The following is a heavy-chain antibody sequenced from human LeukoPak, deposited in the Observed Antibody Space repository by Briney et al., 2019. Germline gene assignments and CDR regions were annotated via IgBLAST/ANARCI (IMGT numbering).Heavy chain of an antibody. CDR3: ATSASGTDGAFDI. CDR2: INPNSGGT. J-gene: IGHJ3*02. V-gene: IGHV1-2*02. CDR1: GYTFTGYY. Sequence: ASVKVSCKASGYTFTGYYMHWVRQAPGQGLEWMGWINPNSGGTNYAQKFQGRVTMTEDTSTDTAYMELSSLRSEDTAVYYCATSASGTDGAFDIWGQGTMVTVSS. D-gene: IGHD1-26*01.